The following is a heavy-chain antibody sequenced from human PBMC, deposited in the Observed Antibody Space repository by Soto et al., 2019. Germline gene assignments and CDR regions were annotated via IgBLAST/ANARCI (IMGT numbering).Heavy chain of an antibody. CDR2: ISSGGSA. V-gene: IGHV3-53*02. D-gene: IGHD3-10*01. CDR3: ASGVARGVFNY. J-gene: IGHJ4*02. Sequence: EVQLVETGGGLIQPGGSLRLSRAASGFTVSSNYISWVRQAPGQGLEWVSLISSGGSAYYADSVKGRFTISRDNSKNTLYLQMNRLRAEDTAVYYCASGVARGVFNYWGQGTLVSVSS. CDR1: GFTVSSNY.